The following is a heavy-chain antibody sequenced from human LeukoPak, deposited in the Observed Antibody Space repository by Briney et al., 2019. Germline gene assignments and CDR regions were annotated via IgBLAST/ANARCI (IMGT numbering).Heavy chain of an antibody. CDR3: ARQPRVVDKNDY. J-gene: IGHJ4*02. CDR1: GYSFTSYW. V-gene: IGHV5-51*01. CDR2: IYPGDSDI. Sequence: GESLQISCQGSGYSFTSYWIGWVRQLPGKGLEWMGIIYPGDSDIRYSPSFQGQVTISADKSISTAYLQWSSLKASDTAMYYCARQPRVVDKNDYWGQGTLVTVSS. D-gene: IGHD2-15*01.